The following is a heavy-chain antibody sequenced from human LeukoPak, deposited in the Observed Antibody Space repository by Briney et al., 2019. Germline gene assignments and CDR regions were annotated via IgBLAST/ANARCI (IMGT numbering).Heavy chain of an antibody. CDR2: IWHDGTYK. D-gene: IGHD2-2*01. CDR3: ARAYCSSTRCWGYYYGMDV. J-gene: IGHJ6*04. V-gene: IGHV3-33*01. Sequence: RGGSLRLSCAASGFRFRDSAMHWVRQAPGKGLEWVSVIWHDGTYKYYVDSVKGRFTISRDDSKNTLYLQMNSLRAEDTAVYYCARAYCSSTRCWGYYYGMDVWGEGTTVTVSS. CDR1: GFRFRDSA.